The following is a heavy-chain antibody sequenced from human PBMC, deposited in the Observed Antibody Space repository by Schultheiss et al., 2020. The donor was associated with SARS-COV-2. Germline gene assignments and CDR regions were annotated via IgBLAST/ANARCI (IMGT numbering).Heavy chain of an antibody. CDR1: GYTFTSYG. Sequence: ASVKVSCKASGYTFTSYGISWVRQAPGQGLEWMGWISAYNGNTNYAQKFQGRVTMTTDTSTSTAYMELRSLRSDDTAVYYCARTPPAAKAGAFDIWGQGTMVTVSS. V-gene: IGHV1-18*01. J-gene: IGHJ3*02. D-gene: IGHD2-2*01. CDR3: ARTPPAAKAGAFDI. CDR2: ISAYNGNT.